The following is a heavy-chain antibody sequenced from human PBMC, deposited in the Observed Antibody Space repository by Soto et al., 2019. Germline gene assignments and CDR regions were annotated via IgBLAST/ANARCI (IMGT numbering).Heavy chain of an antibody. CDR1: GFTFSSYG. Sequence: PWGSLRLSCAASGFTFSSYGMHWVRQAPGKGLEWVAVISYDGSNKYYADSVKGRFTISRDNSKNTLYLQMNSLRAEDTAVYYCAKDDEQLVLDYWGQGTLVTVSS. J-gene: IGHJ4*02. CDR2: ISYDGSNK. V-gene: IGHV3-30*18. CDR3: AKDDEQLVLDY. D-gene: IGHD6-6*01.